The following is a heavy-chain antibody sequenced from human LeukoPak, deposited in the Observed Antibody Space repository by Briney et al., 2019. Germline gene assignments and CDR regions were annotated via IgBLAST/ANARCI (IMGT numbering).Heavy chain of an antibody. CDR3: AKDDCSSTSCSFDY. CDR1: GFTFDDYA. J-gene: IGHJ4*02. CDR2: ISWNSGSI. D-gene: IGHD2-2*01. V-gene: IGHV3-9*01. Sequence: GGSLRPSCAASGFTFDDYAMHWVRQAPGKGLEWVSGISWNSGSIGYADSVKGRFTISRDNAKNSLYLQMNSLRAEDTALYYCAKDDCSSTSCSFDYWGQGTLVTVSS.